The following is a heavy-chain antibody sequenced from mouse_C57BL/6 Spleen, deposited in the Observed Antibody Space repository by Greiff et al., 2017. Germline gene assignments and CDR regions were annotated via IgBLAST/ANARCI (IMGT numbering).Heavy chain of an antibody. CDR3: ARRLLRAMDY. V-gene: IGHV1-26*01. Sequence: EVQLQQSGPELVKPGASVKISCKASGYTFTDYYMNWVKQSHGKSLEWIGDINPNNGGTSYNQKFKGKATLTVDKSSSTAYMELRSLTSEDSAVYYCARRLLRAMDYWGQGTSVTVSS. D-gene: IGHD2-3*01. CDR1: GYTFTDYY. J-gene: IGHJ4*01. CDR2: INPNNGGT.